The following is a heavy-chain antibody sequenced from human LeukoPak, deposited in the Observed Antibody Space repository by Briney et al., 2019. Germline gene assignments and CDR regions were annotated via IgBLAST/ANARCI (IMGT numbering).Heavy chain of an antibody. CDR1: GFTVSSNY. CDR2: IYSGGST. Sequence: GGSLRRSCAASGFTVSSNYMSWVRQAPGKGLEWVSVIYSGGSTYYADSVKGRFTISRHNSKNTLYLQMNGLRAEDTAVYYCAREAYDAFDIWGQGTMVTVSS. J-gene: IGHJ3*02. CDR3: AREAYDAFDI. V-gene: IGHV3-53*04.